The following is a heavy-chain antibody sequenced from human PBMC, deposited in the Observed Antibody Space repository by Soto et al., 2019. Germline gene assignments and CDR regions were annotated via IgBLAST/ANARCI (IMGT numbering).Heavy chain of an antibody. D-gene: IGHD3-10*01. V-gene: IGHV1-69*13. CDR3: ARDRDDYGSGNYYNRIDF. J-gene: IGHJ4*02. CDR2: IIPLFGTP. Sequence: SLKLSCKASGGIFSTYAISWLRQAPGQGLEWMGGIIPLFGTPNYAQRFQGRVTITADESTSTAYMDLSRLRSEDTAVYYCARDRDDYGSGNYYNRIDFWGQGTLVTVSS. CDR1: GGIFSTYA.